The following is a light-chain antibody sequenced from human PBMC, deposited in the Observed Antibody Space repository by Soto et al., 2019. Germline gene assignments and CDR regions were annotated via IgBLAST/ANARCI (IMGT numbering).Light chain of an antibody. Sequence: DIQMTQSPSTLSASVGDRVTITCRASQSISNWLAWYQQKPGKAPKLLIYKASNLESGVPSRLSGSGSGTEFTLTISSLQPDDFATYYCQQYNSTFGQGTKLEIK. CDR2: KAS. J-gene: IGKJ2*01. CDR1: QSISNW. CDR3: QQYNST. V-gene: IGKV1-5*03.